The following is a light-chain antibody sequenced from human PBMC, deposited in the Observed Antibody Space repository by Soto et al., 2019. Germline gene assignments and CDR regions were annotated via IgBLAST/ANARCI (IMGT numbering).Light chain of an antibody. V-gene: IGKV3-20*01. J-gene: IGKJ1*01. CDR2: GAS. CDR1: QNVGSY. Sequence: EIVLTQSPATLSLSPGERVTLSCRASQNVGSYLAWYQQKPGQAPRLLIYGASSRATGIPDRFSGSGSGTDFTLTISRLEPEDFAVYYCQQYDSSPPSWTFGQGTTVEVK. CDR3: QQYDSSPPSWT.